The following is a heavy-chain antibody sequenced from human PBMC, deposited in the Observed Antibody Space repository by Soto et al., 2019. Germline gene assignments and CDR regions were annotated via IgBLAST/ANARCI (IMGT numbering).Heavy chain of an antibody. CDR3: ARESLNWFDP. CDR1: GYTFTSYA. CDR2: INAYNGNT. J-gene: IGHJ5*02. V-gene: IGHV1-3*01. Sequence: ASVKVSCKASGYTFTSYAMHWVRQAPGQRLEWMGWINAYNGNTNYSQKLQGRVTITRDTSASTAYMELRSLRSDDTAVYYCARESLNWFDPWGQGTLVTVSS.